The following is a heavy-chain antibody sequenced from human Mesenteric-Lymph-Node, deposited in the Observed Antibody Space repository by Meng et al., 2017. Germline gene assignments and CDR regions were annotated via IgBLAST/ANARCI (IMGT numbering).Heavy chain of an antibody. J-gene: IGHJ5*02. Sequence: QVPLVESGAEVQKPGVSVKVSCKASGYTFTRYGISWVRQAPGQGLEWMGWISAYNGNTNHAQKLQGRVTMTTDTSTSTAYMELRSLRSDDTAVYYCAASSSSWYQNWFDPWGQGTLVTVSS. CDR3: AASSSSWYQNWFDP. D-gene: IGHD6-13*01. CDR1: GYTFTRYG. V-gene: IGHV1-18*01. CDR2: ISAYNGNT.